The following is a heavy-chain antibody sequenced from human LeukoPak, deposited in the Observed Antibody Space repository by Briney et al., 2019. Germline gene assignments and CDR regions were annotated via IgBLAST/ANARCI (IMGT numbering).Heavy chain of an antibody. V-gene: IGHV3-23*01. CDR2: ISGSGGST. D-gene: IGHD3-22*01. CDR1: GFTFSSYA. Sequence: GGSLRLSCAASGFTFSSYAMSWVRQAPGKGLEWVSAISGSGGSTYYADSVKGRFTISRDNSKNTLYLQMNSLRAEDTAVYYCAKPDNYYDSSGYYVDYWGQGTLVTVSS. CDR3: AKPDNYYDSSGYYVDY. J-gene: IGHJ4*02.